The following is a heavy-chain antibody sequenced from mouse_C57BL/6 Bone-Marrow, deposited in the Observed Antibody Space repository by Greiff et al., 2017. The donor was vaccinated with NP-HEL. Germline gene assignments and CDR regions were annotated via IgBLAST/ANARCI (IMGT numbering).Heavy chain of an antibody. D-gene: IGHD2-1*01. J-gene: IGHJ4*01. CDR3: ARWNGNYDAMDY. CDR1: GYTFTSYW. Sequence: QVQLQQPGAELVKPGASVKLSCKASGYTFTSYWMHWVKQRPGQGLEWIGMIHPNSGSTNYNEKFKSKATLTVDKSSSTAYMQLSSLTSEDSAVYYCARWNGNYDAMDYWGQGTSVTVSS. CDR2: IHPNSGST. V-gene: IGHV1-64*01.